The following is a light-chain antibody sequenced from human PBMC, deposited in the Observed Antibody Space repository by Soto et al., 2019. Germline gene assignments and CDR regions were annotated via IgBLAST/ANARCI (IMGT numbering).Light chain of an antibody. CDR3: QQYESYSPLT. J-gene: IGKJ4*01. V-gene: IGKV1-5*01. CDR2: DAY. CDR1: QSIRSW. Sequence: DIQRAQSPSILSASVGDRVTITCRASQSIRSWLAWYQQKPGKAPKLMIYDAYSLESGVPSRFSGSRSGTEFTLTIAGLQPADFATYYCQQYESYSPLTVGGGPKVEIK.